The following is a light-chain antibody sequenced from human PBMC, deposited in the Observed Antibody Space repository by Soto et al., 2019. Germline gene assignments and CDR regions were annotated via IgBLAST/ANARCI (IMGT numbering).Light chain of an antibody. Sequence: EIVMAQSPATLSVSPWERAMLSCRASQTISSNLAWYQQKPGQAPRLLIYGASTRATGIPARFSGSGSGTEFTLNISSLQSEDFAVYYCQQYNNWPPSTFGQGTRLEIK. V-gene: IGKV3-15*01. J-gene: IGKJ5*01. CDR2: GAS. CDR3: QQYNNWPPST. CDR1: QTISSN.